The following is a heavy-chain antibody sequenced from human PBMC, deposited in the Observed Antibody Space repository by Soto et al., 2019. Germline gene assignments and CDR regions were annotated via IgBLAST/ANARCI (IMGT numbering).Heavy chain of an antibody. CDR2: ISGSGGST. D-gene: IGHD5-18*01. Sequence: GGSVRLSCAASGFSFSSYAMSWVRQAPGKGLEWVSAISGSGGSTYYADSVKGRFTISRDNSKNTLYLQMSSLRAEDTAVYYCAKGIQLWLPRLAPDAFDIWGQGTMVTV. V-gene: IGHV3-23*01. CDR3: AKGIQLWLPRLAPDAFDI. J-gene: IGHJ3*02. CDR1: GFSFSSYA.